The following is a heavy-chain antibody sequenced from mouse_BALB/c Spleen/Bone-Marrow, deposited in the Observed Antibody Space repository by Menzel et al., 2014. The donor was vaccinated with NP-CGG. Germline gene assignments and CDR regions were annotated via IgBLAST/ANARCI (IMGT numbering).Heavy chain of an antibody. CDR1: GFDFSRYW. CDR3: SRLGYYGGFAH. V-gene: IGHV4-1*02. CDR2: INPDSSTI. D-gene: IGHD2-3*01. J-gene: IGHJ3*01. Sequence: EVQRVESGGGLVQPGGSLKLSCAASGFDFSRYWMSWVRQAPGKGLQWIGEINPDSSTINYTPSLKDKFIISRDNAKNTLYLQMSKVRSEDTGLYYCSRLGYYGGFAHWGQGTLVTVSA.